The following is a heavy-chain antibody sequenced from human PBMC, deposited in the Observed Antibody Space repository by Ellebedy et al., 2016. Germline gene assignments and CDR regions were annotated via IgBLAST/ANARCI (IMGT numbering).Heavy chain of an antibody. J-gene: IGHJ4*02. CDR1: GYTFTSYG. CDR2: ISAYNGNT. CDR3: ASPTTYSGYDPWSFDY. Sequence: ASVKVSCXASGYTFTSYGISWVRQAPGQGLEWMGWISAYNGNTNYAQKLQGRVTMTTDTSTSTAYMELRSLRSDDTAVYYCASPTTYSGYDPWSFDYWGQGTLVTVSS. V-gene: IGHV1-18*01. D-gene: IGHD5-12*01.